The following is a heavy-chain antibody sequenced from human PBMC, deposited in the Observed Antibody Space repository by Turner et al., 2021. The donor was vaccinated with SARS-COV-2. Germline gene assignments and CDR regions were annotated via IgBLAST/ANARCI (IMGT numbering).Heavy chain of an antibody. D-gene: IGHD3-3*01. CDR1: GFTVSSNY. CDR2: NYSGGST. J-gene: IGHJ6*02. Sequence: EVQLVESGGGLIQPGGSMRLSCAASGFTVSSNYMSWVRQAPGKGLEWVSVNYSGGSTYYADSVKGRFTISRDNSKNTLYLQMNSLRAEDTAVYYCARDLMEVGGMDVWGQGTTVTVSS. V-gene: IGHV3-53*01. CDR3: ARDLMEVGGMDV.